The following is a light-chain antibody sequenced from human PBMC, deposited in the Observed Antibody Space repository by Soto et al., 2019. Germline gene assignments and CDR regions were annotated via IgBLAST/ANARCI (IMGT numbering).Light chain of an antibody. J-gene: IGKJ1*01. V-gene: IGKV1-6*01. CDR3: LQDYNYPWT. CDR1: QDIRDD. CDR2: TAS. Sequence: IQMTQSPSSLSASVGDRVTITCRASQDIRDDLGWYQHKPGKAPNLVIHTASSLQSGVPSRFSGSGSGTDFTLTISSLQAEDFATYYCLQDYNYPWTFGQGTKVDIK.